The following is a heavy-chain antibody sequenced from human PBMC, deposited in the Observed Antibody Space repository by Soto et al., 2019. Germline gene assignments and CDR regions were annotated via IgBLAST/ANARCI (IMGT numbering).Heavy chain of an antibody. CDR1: GFTFSTYW. V-gene: IGHV3-74*01. CDR2: IKTDGTIT. J-gene: IGHJ6*02. D-gene: IGHD3-22*01. Sequence: EVQLVESGGGLVQPGGSLRLSCAGTGFTFSTYWMHWVRQAPGKGLEWVSRIKTDGTITGYAGSVKGRFTISRDNAKNTLYLQMNSPRAEDTAVYYCARGGVIVVGLDVWGQGTTVTVSS. CDR3: ARGGVIVVGLDV.